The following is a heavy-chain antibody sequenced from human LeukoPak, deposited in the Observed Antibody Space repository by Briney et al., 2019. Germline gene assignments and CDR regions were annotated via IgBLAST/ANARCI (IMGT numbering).Heavy chain of an antibody. CDR3: ARVLKFPAAFDI. J-gene: IGHJ3*02. Sequence: ASVKVSCKASGYTFTGYYMHWVRQAPGQGLEWMGWINPNSGGTNYAQKFQGRVTMTRDTSISKAYMELSRLRSDDTAVYYCARVLKFPAAFDIWGQGTMVTVSS. CDR2: INPNSGGT. V-gene: IGHV1-2*02. CDR1: GYTFTGYY.